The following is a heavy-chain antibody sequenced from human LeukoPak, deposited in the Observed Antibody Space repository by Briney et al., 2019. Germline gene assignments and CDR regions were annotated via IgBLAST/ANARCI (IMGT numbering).Heavy chain of an antibody. Sequence: SETLSLTCTVSGGSISSYYWSWIRQPPGKGLEWIAYICYSGSNHYNPSLKSRVSISANTSKNKFSLQLNSVIDADTAVYYCARAYSSSWYPIYYYMDVWGKGTTVSISS. CDR2: ICYSGSN. D-gene: IGHD6-13*01. J-gene: IGHJ6*03. CDR3: ARAYSSSWYPIYYYMDV. CDR1: GGSISSYY. V-gene: IGHV4-59*01.